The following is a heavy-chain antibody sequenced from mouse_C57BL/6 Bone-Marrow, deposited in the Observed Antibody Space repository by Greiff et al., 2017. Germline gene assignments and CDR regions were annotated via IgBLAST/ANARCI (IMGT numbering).Heavy chain of an antibody. CDR1: GYTFTDYE. CDR3: TREGIYYGNPAY. CDR2: IDPETGGT. Sequence: VQLQQSGAELVRPGASVTLSCKASGYTFTDYEMHWVKQSPVHGLEWIGAIDPETGGTAYNQKFKGKAILTADKSSSTAYMELRSLTSGDSAVYYCTREGIYYGNPAYWGQGTSVTVSS. V-gene: IGHV1-15*01. D-gene: IGHD2-1*01. J-gene: IGHJ4*01.